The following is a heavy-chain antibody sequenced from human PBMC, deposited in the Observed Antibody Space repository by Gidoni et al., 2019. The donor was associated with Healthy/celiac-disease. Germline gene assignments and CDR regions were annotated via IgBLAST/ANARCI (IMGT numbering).Heavy chain of an antibody. CDR3: AHSRTYCTNGVCYIVGGYGMDV. D-gene: IGHD2-8*01. Sequence: QITLKESGPTLVKPTQTLTLTCTFSGFSLSTSGVGVGWIRQPPGKALEWLALIYWNDDKRYSPSLKSRLTITKDTSKNQVVLTMTNMDPVDTATYYCAHSRTYCTNGVCYIVGGYGMDVWGQGTTVTVSS. CDR2: IYWNDDK. J-gene: IGHJ6*02. V-gene: IGHV2-5*01. CDR1: GFSLSTSGVG.